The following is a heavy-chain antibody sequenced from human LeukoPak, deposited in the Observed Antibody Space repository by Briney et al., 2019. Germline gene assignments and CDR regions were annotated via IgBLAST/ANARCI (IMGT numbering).Heavy chain of an antibody. J-gene: IGHJ4*02. CDR1: GYTFTSYG. CDR3: ARDQTAAGDAYFDY. Sequence: GASVKVSCKASGYTFTSYGISWVRQAPGQGLEWMGWISAYNGNTNYAQKLQGRVTMTTDTSTSTAYMELRSLRSDDTAVYYCARDQTAAGDAYFDYGGKGPWVTAPS. V-gene: IGHV1-18*01. CDR2: ISAYNGNT. D-gene: IGHD6-13*01.